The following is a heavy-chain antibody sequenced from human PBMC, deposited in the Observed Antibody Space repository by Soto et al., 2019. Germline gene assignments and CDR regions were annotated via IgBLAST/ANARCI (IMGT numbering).Heavy chain of an antibody. CDR3: ATRTQLRRHCYGLDV. D-gene: IGHD1-26*01. CDR2: IYYSGNT. J-gene: IGHJ6*02. CDR1: GGSIISSNYY. Sequence: SETLSLTCTASGGSIISSNYYWGWLRQPPGKGLEWIGNIYYSGNTYYNQSLKNRVTISVDTSKNQLSLKLGSVTAADTAVYYCATRTQLRRHCYGLDVWGQGTTVT. V-gene: IGHV4-39*01.